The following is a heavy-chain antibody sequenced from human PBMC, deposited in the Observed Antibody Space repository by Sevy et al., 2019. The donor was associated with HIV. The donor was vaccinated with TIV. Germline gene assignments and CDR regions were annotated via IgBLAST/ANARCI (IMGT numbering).Heavy chain of an antibody. D-gene: IGHD3-16*01. J-gene: IGHJ4*02. V-gene: IGHV1-46*03. CDR3: TRVRSFGFEY. CDR2: ITRSGHTT. Sequence: ASVKVSCKAAGYNFTSYYIHWVRQAPGQGLEWMGIITRSGHTTTYSQKFQGRVTMTSDTSTSTVYMELSSLRYDDTAVYYCTRVRSFGFEYWGQGTLVTVSS. CDR1: GYNFTSYY.